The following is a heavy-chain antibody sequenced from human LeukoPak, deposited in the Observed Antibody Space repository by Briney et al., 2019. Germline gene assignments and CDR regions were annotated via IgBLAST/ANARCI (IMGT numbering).Heavy chain of an antibody. V-gene: IGHV4-31*03. Sequence: SETLSLTCTVSGDSSRSGAYYWRWIRQHPGKGLEWIGYIDYSGTTYYNPSLKSRTLISGDTSKTQFSLQLTSVTAADTALYFCAAWAVGSIFGVFEYWGQGTQVIVSS. J-gene: IGHJ4*02. CDR3: AAWAVGSIFGVFEY. CDR1: GDSSRSGAYY. CDR2: IDYSGTT. D-gene: IGHD3-3*01.